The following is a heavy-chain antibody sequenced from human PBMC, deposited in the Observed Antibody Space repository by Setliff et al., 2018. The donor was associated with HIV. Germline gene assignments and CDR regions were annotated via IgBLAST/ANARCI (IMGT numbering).Heavy chain of an antibody. CDR3: VTSPGSFTSVDGTEAGDY. V-gene: IGHV1-2*02. D-gene: IGHD1-1*01. CDR1: EYDINDQY. Sequence: ASVKVSCKTSEYDINDQYINWVRQAPGQGLEWMGWINLNTGATKYAQKLQVRVTLTRDTSMTTAYMELRSLRSDDTATYFCVTSPGSFTSVDGTEAGDYWGQGTLVTVSS. J-gene: IGHJ4*02. CDR2: INLNTGAT.